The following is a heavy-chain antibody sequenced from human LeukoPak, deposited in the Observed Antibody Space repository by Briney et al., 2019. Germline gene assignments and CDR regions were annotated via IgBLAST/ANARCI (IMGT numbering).Heavy chain of an antibody. D-gene: IGHD6-6*01. Sequence: GASVKVSCKASGYTFTGYYMHWVRQAPGQGLEWMGRINPNSGGTNYAQKFQGRVTMTRDTSISIAYMELSRLRSDDTAVYYCARVRSGIAARPEENYFDYWGQGTLVTVSS. V-gene: IGHV1-2*06. CDR1: GYTFTGYY. CDR3: ARVRSGIAARPEENYFDY. J-gene: IGHJ4*02. CDR2: INPNSGGT.